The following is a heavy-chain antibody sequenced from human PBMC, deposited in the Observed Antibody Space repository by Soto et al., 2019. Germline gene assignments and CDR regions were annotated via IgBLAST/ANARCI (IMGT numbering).Heavy chain of an antibody. D-gene: IGHD2-2*01. CDR3: ARDAENVVVPAATRHWFAP. CDR1: GFTFSSYS. V-gene: IGHV3-48*01. J-gene: IGHJ5*02. Sequence: EVQLVESGGGLVQPGGSLRLSCAASGFTFSSYSMNWVRQAPGKGLEWVSYISSSSSTIYYADSVKGRFTISRDNAKNSLYLKMNRLRAEDTAVYYCARDAENVVVPAATRHWFAPWGQGTLVTVSS. CDR2: ISSSSSTI.